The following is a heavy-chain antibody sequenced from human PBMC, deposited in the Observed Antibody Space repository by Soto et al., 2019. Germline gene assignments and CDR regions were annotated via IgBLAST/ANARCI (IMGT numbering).Heavy chain of an antibody. J-gene: IGHJ4*02. CDR3: AKEMVVVVPYSYYFDY. CDR2: ISYDGSNK. V-gene: IGHV3-30*18. Sequence: QVQLVESGGGVVQPGRSLRLSCAASGFTFSSYGVHWVRQAPGKGLEWVAVISYDGSNKYYADSVKGRFTISRDNSKNTLYLQMNSLRAEDTAVYYCAKEMVVVVPYSYYFDYWGQGTLVTVSS. D-gene: IGHD2-2*01. CDR1: GFTFSSYG.